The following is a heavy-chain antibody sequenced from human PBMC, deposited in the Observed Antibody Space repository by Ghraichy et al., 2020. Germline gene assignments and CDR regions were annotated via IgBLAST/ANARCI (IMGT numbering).Heavy chain of an antibody. CDR1: GFTFSNNA. V-gene: IGHV3-23*01. Sequence: GGSLRLSCAASGFTFSNNAMIWVRQVPGEGLEWVSGISSSGADTYYADSVKGRFTISRDNSKNTLYLQMSGLRAEDTALYYCATRRDYHILVGYGGLDYWGQGTLVTVSS. CDR3: ATRRDYHILVGYGGLDY. D-gene: IGHD3-9*01. CDR2: ISSSGADT. J-gene: IGHJ4*02.